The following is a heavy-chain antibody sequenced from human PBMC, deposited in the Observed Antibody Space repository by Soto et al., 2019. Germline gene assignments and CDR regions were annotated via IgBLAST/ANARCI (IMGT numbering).Heavy chain of an antibody. CDR2: ISESSSST. CDR1: GLTFISYA. Sequence: GGSLRLSCAASGLTFISYAMSWVRQAPGKGLEWVSSISESSSSTYYADSVKGRFTISKDNSKNMLYLQMNSLRAEDTAVYYCAKKPNGFDSWGQGILVTVSS. J-gene: IGHJ5*01. V-gene: IGHV3-23*01. CDR3: AKKPNGFDS.